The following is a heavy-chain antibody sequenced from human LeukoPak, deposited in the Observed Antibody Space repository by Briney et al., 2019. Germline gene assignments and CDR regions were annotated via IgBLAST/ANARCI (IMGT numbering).Heavy chain of an antibody. V-gene: IGHV4-61*05. D-gene: IGHD6-13*01. CDR1: GGSISSSSYY. CDR2: IYTSGST. J-gene: IGHJ3*02. Sequence: SETLSLTCTVSGGSISSSSYYWGWIRQPPGKGLEWIGRIYTSGSTNYNPSLKSRVTMSVDTSKNQFSLKLSSVTAADTAVYYCARTQIAAAGSQPTPRRAFDIWGQGTMVTVSS. CDR3: ARTQIAAAGSQPTPRRAFDI.